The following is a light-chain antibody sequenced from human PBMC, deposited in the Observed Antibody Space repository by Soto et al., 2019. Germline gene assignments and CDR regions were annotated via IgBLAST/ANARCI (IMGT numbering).Light chain of an antibody. CDR1: QSVSKNY. CDR3: QQYGDSST. V-gene: IGKV3-20*01. J-gene: IGKJ1*01. Sequence: EILMTQSPATLSLSPGERATLSCRASQSVSKNYFAWYQQKPGQAPRLLIYGASSRATGIPDRFSGSGSGTDFTLTISRLEPEDFAVYYCQQYGDSSTFGQGTKVDIK. CDR2: GAS.